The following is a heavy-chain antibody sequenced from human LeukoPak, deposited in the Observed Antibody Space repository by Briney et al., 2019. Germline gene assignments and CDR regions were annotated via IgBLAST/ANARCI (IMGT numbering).Heavy chain of an antibody. J-gene: IGHJ4*02. Sequence: ASVKVSCKASGYTFTGYYIHWVRQAPGQGLEWMGIINPSGDYTTYAQKFQGRVTMTSDTSTSTVYMELSSLRSEDTAVYYCARGGEQHLYPFDYWGQGTLVTVSS. CDR1: GYTFTGYY. V-gene: IGHV1-46*01. CDR3: ARGGEQHLYPFDY. D-gene: IGHD6-13*01. CDR2: INPSGDYT.